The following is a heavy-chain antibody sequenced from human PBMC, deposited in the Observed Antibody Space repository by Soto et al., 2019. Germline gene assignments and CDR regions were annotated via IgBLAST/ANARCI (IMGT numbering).Heavy chain of an antibody. CDR3: ARKYCSGGSCSWGWFDP. D-gene: IGHD2-15*01. CDR1: GFTFSSYG. Sequence: QVQLVESGGGVFQPGRSLRLSCAASGFTFSSYGMHWVRQAPGKGLEWVAVIWYDGSNKYYADSVKGRFTISRDNSKNTLYLQMNSLRAEDTAVYYCARKYCSGGSCSWGWFDPWGQGTLVTVSS. CDR2: IWYDGSNK. V-gene: IGHV3-33*01. J-gene: IGHJ5*02.